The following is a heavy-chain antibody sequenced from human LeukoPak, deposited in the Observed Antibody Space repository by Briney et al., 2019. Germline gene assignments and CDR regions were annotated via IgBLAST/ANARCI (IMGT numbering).Heavy chain of an antibody. V-gene: IGHV3-23*01. CDR3: AKGKYYYGSGSYYPAPYYFDY. Sequence: GGSLRLSCAASGFTFSSYAMSWVRQAPGKGLEWVSAISGSGGSTYYADPVKGRFTISRDNSKNTLYLQMNSLRAEDTAVYYCAKGKYYYGSGSYYPAPYYFDYWGQGTLVTVSS. J-gene: IGHJ4*02. CDR1: GFTFSSYA. D-gene: IGHD3-10*01. CDR2: ISGSGGST.